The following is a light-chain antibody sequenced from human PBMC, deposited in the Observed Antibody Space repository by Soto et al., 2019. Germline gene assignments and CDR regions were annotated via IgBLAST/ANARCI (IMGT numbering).Light chain of an antibody. J-gene: IGLJ2*01. CDR3: SSYTTSSRVV. Sequence: QSVLTQPASVSGSPGQSITISCTGTYSDVGAYSYVSWYQHHPGKVPRLIIHDVTDRPSGVSDRFSGSKSGDTASLTISGLLAEDEAHYYCSSYTTSSRVVFGGGTQLTVL. V-gene: IGLV2-14*03. CDR2: DVT. CDR1: YSDVGAYSY.